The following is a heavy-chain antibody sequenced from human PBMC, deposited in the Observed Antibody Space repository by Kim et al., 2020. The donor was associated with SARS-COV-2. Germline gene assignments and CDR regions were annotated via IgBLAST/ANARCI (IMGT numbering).Heavy chain of an antibody. CDR3: ARRRGVSPKGWFDP. J-gene: IGHJ5*02. D-gene: IGHD2-8*01. Sequence: SPSFQGQVTISADKSISTDYLQWSSLKASDTAMYYCARRRGVSPKGWFDPWGQGTLVTVSS. V-gene: IGHV5-51*01.